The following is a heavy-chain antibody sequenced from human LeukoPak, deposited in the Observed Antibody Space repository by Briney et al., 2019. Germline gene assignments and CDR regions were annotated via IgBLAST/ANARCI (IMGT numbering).Heavy chain of an antibody. J-gene: IGHJ3*02. V-gene: IGHV1-18*01. CDR3: ARDTHRTSDAFDI. CDR2: ISGYNANA. CDR1: GYTFTSYG. Sequence: GSVKVSCKASGYTFTSYGITWVRQAPGQGLEWMGWISGYNANANYAENLQGRVTMTTDTSTSTVYMELSSLRSDDTAVYYCARDTHRTSDAFDIWGQGTMVTVSS.